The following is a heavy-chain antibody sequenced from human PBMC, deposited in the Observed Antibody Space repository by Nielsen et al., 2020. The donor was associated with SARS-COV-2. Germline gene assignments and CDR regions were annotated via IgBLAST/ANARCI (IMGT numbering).Heavy chain of an antibody. CDR1: GFTVSNHY. J-gene: IGHJ4*02. CDR2: IYSGGRT. Sequence: ESLKISCAASGFTVSNHYMSWVRQAPGKGLEWVSVIYSGGRTHYADSVKGRFTISRDNSKHTLYLQMNSLRAEDTAVYYCASGYSYGSGLDYWGQGTLVTVSS. D-gene: IGHD5-18*01. V-gene: IGHV3-53*01. CDR3: ASGYSYGSGLDY.